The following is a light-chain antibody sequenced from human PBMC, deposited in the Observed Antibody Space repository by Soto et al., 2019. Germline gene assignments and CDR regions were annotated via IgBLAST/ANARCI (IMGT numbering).Light chain of an antibody. CDR3: QQRHMRPIT. CDR2: DAY. Sequence: SSGKRVALCCRAFQSFRGLLAWYQQKPGQAPRLLIYDAYNRATGIHPRLSGSASATDFPITITSLEPEDPAVYYCQQRHMRPITFGQGTRLEIK. CDR1: QSFRGL. V-gene: IGKV3-11*01. J-gene: IGKJ5*01.